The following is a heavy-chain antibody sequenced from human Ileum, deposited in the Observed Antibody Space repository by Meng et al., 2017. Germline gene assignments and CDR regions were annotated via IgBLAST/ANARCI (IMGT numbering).Heavy chain of an antibody. D-gene: IGHD6-6*01. CDR1: GFTFSNYA. CDR3: GRGRASFYFDF. CDR2: IHAGSGDT. J-gene: IGHJ4*01. Sequence: QVQFVQAGADWKKPGASVRISCKASGFTFSNYAIYWVRQAPGQSLEWLGWIHAGSGDTKFSQTFQGRLTFDRDTSADTVYMELSSLTSGDRAVYYCGRGRASFYFDFLGQGTLAPSPQ. V-gene: IGHV1-3*01.